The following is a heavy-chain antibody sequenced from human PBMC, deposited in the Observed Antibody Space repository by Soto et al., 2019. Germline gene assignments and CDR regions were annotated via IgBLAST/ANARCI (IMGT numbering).Heavy chain of an antibody. CDR2: ISSSSSTI. CDR1: GFTFSSYS. J-gene: IGHJ6*02. Sequence: EVQLVESGGGLVQPGGSLRLSCAASGFTFSSYSMNWVRQAPGKGLEWVSYISSSSSTIYYADSVKGRFTISRDNAKTSLYLQMNSLRDEDTAVYYCAREVLGYSSSRYYYYGMDVWGQGTTVTVSS. D-gene: IGHD6-13*01. CDR3: AREVLGYSSSRYYYYGMDV. V-gene: IGHV3-48*02.